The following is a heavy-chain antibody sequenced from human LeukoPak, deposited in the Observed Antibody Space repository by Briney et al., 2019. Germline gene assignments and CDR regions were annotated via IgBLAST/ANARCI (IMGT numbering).Heavy chain of an antibody. Sequence: LWGSLRLSGAGSVFTGSSNYMSWGRRAPGKGLEWGSVIYSGDSIYYADSVKGRFIISRDNSKTTVHPQMNSLRDEDTAVYYCARYAWSLVPAPVTPLFDGWGQGTLVTVPS. D-gene: IGHD3-10*01. CDR3: ARYAWSLVPAPVTPLFDG. CDR2: IYSGDSI. CDR1: VFTGSSNY. J-gene: IGHJ4*02. V-gene: IGHV3-66*01.